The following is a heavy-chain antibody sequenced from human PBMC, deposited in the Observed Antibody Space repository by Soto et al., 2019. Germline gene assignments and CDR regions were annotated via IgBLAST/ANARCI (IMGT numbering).Heavy chain of an antibody. J-gene: IGHJ4*02. D-gene: IGHD3-10*01. CDR2: TYYRSKWHY. CDR1: GYSVSNNSVA. V-gene: IGHV6-1*01. Sequence: QTLSLTCAISGYSVSNNSVAWNWVRQSPSRGLEWLGRTYYRSKWHYDYAPSVRSRITINPDTSKNHFSLQLNSVSPEDAAVYYCARTLRGRGVKYFDDWGQGTLVTVSS. CDR3: ARTLRGRGVKYFDD.